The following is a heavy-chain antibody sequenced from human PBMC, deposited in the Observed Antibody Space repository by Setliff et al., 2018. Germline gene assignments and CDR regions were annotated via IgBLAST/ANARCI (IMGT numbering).Heavy chain of an antibody. CDR1: GYTFTSYY. J-gene: IGHJ4*02. CDR2: INPSGDST. V-gene: IGHV1-46*01. Sequence: ASVKVSCKASGYTFTSYYIHWVRQAPGQGLEWMGIINPSGDSTNYAQKFQGRVTMTRDTSTSTVSMELGSLISEDTAVYYCASERTYNYDSSGYHRPNWYFDYWGQGTLVTVSS. D-gene: IGHD3-22*01. CDR3: ASERTYNYDSSGYHRPNWYFDY.